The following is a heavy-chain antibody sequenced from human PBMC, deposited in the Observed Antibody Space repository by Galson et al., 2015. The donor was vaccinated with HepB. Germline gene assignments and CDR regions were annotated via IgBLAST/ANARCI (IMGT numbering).Heavy chain of an antibody. J-gene: IGHJ4*02. D-gene: IGHD5-24*01. CDR3: ARSSEMATITND. Sequence: SVKVSCKASGYTFTRYGISWVRQAPGQGLEWMGWISTYNGNTNYAQNLQGRVTMTTDTSTSTAYMELRSLRSNDTAVYYCARSSEMATITNDWGQGTLVTVSS. V-gene: IGHV1-18*04. CDR2: ISTYNGNT. CDR1: GYTFTRYG.